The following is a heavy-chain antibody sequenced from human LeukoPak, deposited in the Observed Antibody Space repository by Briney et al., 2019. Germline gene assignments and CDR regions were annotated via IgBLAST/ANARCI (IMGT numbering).Heavy chain of an antibody. CDR3: ARDPCSGGSCLNWFDP. CDR1: GGTFSSYA. CDR2: IIPIFGTA. D-gene: IGHD2-15*01. Sequence: ASVKVSCKASGGTFSSYAISWVRQAPGQGREWMGGIIPIFGTANYAQKFQGRVTITADESTSTAYMELSSLRSEDTAVYYCARDPCSGGSCLNWFDPWGQGTLVTVSS. J-gene: IGHJ5*02. V-gene: IGHV1-69*13.